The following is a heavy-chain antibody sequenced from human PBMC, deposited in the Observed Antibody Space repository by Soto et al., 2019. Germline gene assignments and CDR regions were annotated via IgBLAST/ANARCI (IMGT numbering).Heavy chain of an antibody. V-gene: IGHV1-18*01. CDR1: GYTFTSYG. Sequence: ASVKVSCKASGYTFTSYGISWVRQAPGQGLEWMGWISAYNGNTNYAQKLQGRVTMTTDTSTSTAYMELKSLRSDDTAVYYCGINCYGSGINFDLWGRGTLVTVSS. D-gene: IGHD3-10*01. J-gene: IGHJ2*01. CDR2: ISAYNGNT. CDR3: GINCYGSGINFDL.